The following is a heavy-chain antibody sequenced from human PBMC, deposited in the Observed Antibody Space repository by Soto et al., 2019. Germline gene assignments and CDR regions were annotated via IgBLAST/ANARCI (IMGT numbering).Heavy chain of an antibody. V-gene: IGHV4-39*01. CDR1: CGSISKSSYH. CDR2: LYYRGST. Sequence: PEILALTWTVPCGSISKSSYHRGWLRPPPGKGLEWVGSLYYRGSTYNNPSLRSRVTISVDTYKNQFALKLGSVTAADTAVYYCARTRSGYEALVFDYWGQGTLVTVSS. D-gene: IGHD5-12*01. CDR3: ARTRSGYEALVFDY. J-gene: IGHJ4*02.